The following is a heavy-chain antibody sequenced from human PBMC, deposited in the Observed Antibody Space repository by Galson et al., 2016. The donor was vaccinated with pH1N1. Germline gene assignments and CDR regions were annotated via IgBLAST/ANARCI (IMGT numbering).Heavy chain of an antibody. CDR1: GGSLRSRF. CDR3: ARHRVSQQTFFDL. Sequence: LSLTCTVSGGSLRSRFWSWVRQPPGKELEWIGFVYYSGAVIYNPSLESRATIEVDASKDQFSLKLRSVTASDSARYFCARHRVSQQTFFDLWGPGALVTVSS. J-gene: IGHJ4*02. CDR2: VYYSGAV. D-gene: IGHD5/OR15-5a*01. V-gene: IGHV4-59*08.